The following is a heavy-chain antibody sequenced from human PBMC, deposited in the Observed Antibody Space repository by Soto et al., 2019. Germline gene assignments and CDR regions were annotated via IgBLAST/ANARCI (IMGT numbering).Heavy chain of an antibody. CDR1: GYTFTGYY. CDR3: ARALEERRFIAVAGSGSYNWFDP. V-gene: IGHV1-2*02. D-gene: IGHD6-19*01. Sequence: QVQLVQSGAEVKKPGASVKVSCKASGYTFTGYYVHWVRQAPGQGLEWMGWINPNSGGTNYAQKFQGRVTMTRDTSISTAYMELCRLRSDDTAVYYCARALEERRFIAVAGSGSYNWFDPWGQGTLVTVSS. CDR2: INPNSGGT. J-gene: IGHJ5*02.